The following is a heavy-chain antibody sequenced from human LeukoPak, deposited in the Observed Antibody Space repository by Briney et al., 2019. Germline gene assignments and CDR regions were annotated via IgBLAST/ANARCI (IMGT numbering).Heavy chain of an antibody. D-gene: IGHD3-22*01. Sequence: GGSLRLSCAASGFTVSSNYMSWVRQAPGKGLEWVSVIYSGGSTYYADSVKGRFTISRDNSKNTLYLQMNSLRAEDTAVYYCASDGDDSSGYYLGKIDYWGQGTLVTVSS. CDR3: ASDGDDSSGYYLGKIDY. J-gene: IGHJ4*02. CDR1: GFTVSSNY. CDR2: IYSGGST. V-gene: IGHV3-66*02.